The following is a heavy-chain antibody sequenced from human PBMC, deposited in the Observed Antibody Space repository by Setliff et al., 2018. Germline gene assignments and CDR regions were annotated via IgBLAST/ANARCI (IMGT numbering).Heavy chain of an antibody. J-gene: IGHJ4*02. V-gene: IGHV1-3*01. CDR2: INAGNGNT. D-gene: IGHD2-8*01. CDR1: GYTFTSYA. Sequence: GASVKVSCKASGYTFTSYAMHWVRQAPGQRLEWMGWINAGNGNTKYSQKFQGRVAITRDTSASTAYMELRSLRSDDTAVYYCARLEYGAYVDYWGQGTLVTVSS. CDR3: ARLEYGAYVDY.